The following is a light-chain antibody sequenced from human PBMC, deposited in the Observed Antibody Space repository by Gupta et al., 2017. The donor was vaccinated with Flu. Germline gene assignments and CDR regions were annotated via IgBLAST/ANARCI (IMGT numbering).Light chain of an antibody. J-gene: IGKJ3*01. CDR3: QKLNSSPFT. V-gene: IGKV1-9*01. CDR1: QVISSF. Sequence: DSQLTQSPSLLAAAVEDIVTITCRASQVISSFFPWYQQRPGKAPKLLIDAASFLQRGVPSRFSGSGSGTEFNLTISSMQPEDFAIYYCQKLNSSPFTFGRGTKVDFK. CDR2: AAS.